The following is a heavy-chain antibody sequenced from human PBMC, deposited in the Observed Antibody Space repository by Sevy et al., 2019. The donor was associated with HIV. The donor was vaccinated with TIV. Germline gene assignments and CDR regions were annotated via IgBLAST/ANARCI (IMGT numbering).Heavy chain of an antibody. CDR1: GYSFTSYW. CDR3: ARQDPTYYCVMDV. D-gene: IGHD1-1*01. CDR2: IYPGDSDT. J-gene: IGHJ6*02. Sequence: GESLKISCKGSGYSFTSYWIGWVRQMPGKGLEWMGIIYPGDSDTRYSPSFQGQITISADKSINTAYLQWSRLKASDTAMYYCARQDPTYYCVMDVWGQGTTVTVSS. V-gene: IGHV5-51*01.